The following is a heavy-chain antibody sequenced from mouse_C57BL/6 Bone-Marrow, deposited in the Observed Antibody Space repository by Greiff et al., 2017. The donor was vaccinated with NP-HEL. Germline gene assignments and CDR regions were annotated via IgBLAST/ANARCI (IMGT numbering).Heavy chain of an antibody. J-gene: IGHJ2*01. CDR3: ARIITTDVDY. D-gene: IGHD1-1*01. CDR2: INPSSGYT. Sequence: VQLQQSGAELARPGASVKMSCKASGYPFTSYTMHWVKQRPGQGLEWIGYINPSSGYTKYNQKFKDKATLTADKSSSTAYLQLSSLKSEDSAVYYCARIITTDVDYWGQGTTLTVSS. V-gene: IGHV1-4*01. CDR1: GYPFTSYT.